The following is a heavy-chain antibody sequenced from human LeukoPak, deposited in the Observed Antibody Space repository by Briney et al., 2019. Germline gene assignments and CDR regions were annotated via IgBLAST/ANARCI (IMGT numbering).Heavy chain of an antibody. CDR1: GYGFTIDG. CDR2: TSANNGNT. J-gene: IGHJ4*02. V-gene: IGHV1-18*01. CDR3: ARGAAGYCSSTSCHASDFDY. Sequence: AAVNLSRKGAGYGFTIDGIGRVREGPGQGLEWMGWTSANNGNTNYAQKLQGRVTMTTDTSTSTAYMELRSLRSDDTAVYYCARGAAGYCSSTSCHASDFDYWGQGTLVTVSS. D-gene: IGHD2-2*01.